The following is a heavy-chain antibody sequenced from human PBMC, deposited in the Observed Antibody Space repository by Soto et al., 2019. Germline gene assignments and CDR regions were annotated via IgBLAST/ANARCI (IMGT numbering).Heavy chain of an antibody. J-gene: IGHJ3*02. V-gene: IGHV1-69*13. Sequence: ASVKVSCKASGGTFGSYAICCVRQAPGQGLEWMGGIIPIFSTPNYAQKFQGRVTITADESTSTAYMELSSLRSEDTAVYYCAVGGDILDGGYAFDIWGQGTMVTVSS. CDR2: IIPIFSTP. CDR1: GGTFGSYA. CDR3: AVGGDILDGGYAFDI. D-gene: IGHD3-9*01.